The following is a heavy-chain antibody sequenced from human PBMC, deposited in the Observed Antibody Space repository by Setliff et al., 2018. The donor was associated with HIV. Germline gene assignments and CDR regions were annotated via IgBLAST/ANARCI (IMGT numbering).Heavy chain of an antibody. D-gene: IGHD2-21*01. J-gene: IGHJ3*01. Sequence: GESLKISCKALDYTFTTYWIAWVRQMPGEGLEWMGIIYPDDSDIRYNPSFHNQITISADKSIATAYLQPNNLKASDTATYYCARRDGRSMNAFQIWGPGTMVTVSS. V-gene: IGHV5-51*01. CDR2: IYPDDSDI. CDR3: ARRDGRSMNAFQI. CDR1: DYTFTTYW.